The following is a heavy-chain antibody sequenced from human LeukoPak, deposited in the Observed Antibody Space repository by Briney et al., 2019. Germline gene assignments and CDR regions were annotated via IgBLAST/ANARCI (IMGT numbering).Heavy chain of an antibody. CDR3: AKDYYDSSGSYDY. V-gene: IGHV3-21*04. CDR1: GFTFSSYS. CDR2: ISSSSSYI. D-gene: IGHD3-22*01. J-gene: IGHJ4*02. Sequence: GGSLRLSCAASGFTFSSYSMNWVRQAPGKGLEWVSSISSSSSYIYYADSVKGRFTISRDNSKNTLYLQMNSLRAEDTAVYYCAKDYYDSSGSYDYWGQGTLVTVSS.